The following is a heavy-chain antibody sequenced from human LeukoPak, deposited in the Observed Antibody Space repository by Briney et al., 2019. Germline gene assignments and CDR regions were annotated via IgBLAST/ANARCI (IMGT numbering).Heavy chain of an antibody. CDR3: ARDLRYSGWASRHDAFDI. V-gene: IGHV1-2*02. Sequence: ASVKVSCKASGYTFTGYYMHWVRQAPGQGLEWMGWINPNSGGTNYVQKFQGRVTMTRDTSISTAYMELSRLRSDDTAVYYCARDLRYSGWASRHDAFDIWGQGTMVTVSS. D-gene: IGHD6-19*01. CDR1: GYTFTGYY. J-gene: IGHJ3*02. CDR2: INPNSGGT.